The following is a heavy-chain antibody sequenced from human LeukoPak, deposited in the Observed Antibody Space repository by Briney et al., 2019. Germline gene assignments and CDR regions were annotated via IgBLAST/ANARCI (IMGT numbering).Heavy chain of an antibody. D-gene: IGHD5-12*01. CDR3: APRRSGYVGGWFDP. J-gene: IGHJ5*02. V-gene: IGHV4-39*07. CDR2: IYYSGST. CDR1: GGSISSSSYY. Sequence: SETLSLTCTVSGGSISSSSYYWGWIRQPPGKGLEWIGSIYYSGSTYYNPSLKSRVAISVDTSKNQFSLKLSSVTAADTAVYYCAPRRSGYVGGWFDPWGQGTLVTVSS.